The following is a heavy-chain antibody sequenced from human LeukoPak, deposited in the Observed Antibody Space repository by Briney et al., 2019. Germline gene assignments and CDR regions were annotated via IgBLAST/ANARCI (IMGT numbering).Heavy chain of an antibody. CDR1: GFTFSSYG. CDR3: AKDVWFGELFLNYFDY. CDR2: ISYDGSNK. V-gene: IGHV3-30*18. Sequence: GGSLRLSCAASGFTFSSYGMHWVRQAPGKGLEWVAVISYDGSNKYYADSVKGRFTISRDNSKNTLYLQMNSLRAEDTAVYYWAKDVWFGELFLNYFDYWGQGTLVTVSS. D-gene: IGHD3-10*01. J-gene: IGHJ4*02.